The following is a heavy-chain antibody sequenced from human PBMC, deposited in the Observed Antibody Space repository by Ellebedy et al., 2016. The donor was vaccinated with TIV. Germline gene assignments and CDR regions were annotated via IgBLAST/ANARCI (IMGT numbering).Heavy chain of an antibody. V-gene: IGHV4-4*02. CDR3: ARRLYGRYSYFDL. Sequence: MPSETLSLTCAVSGGSISSNYWWNWVRQPPGRGLQWLGEIYHSGNTNYNPSLRRRMSISVDKTSNHFSLRLTSVTATDTAVYYCARRLYGRYSYFDLWGRGSLVTVSS. J-gene: IGHJ2*01. CDR1: GGSISSNYW. D-gene: IGHD2-21*01. CDR2: IYHSGNT.